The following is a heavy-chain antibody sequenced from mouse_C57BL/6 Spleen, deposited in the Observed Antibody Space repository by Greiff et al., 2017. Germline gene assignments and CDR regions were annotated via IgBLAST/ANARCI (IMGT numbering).Heavy chain of an antibody. J-gene: IGHJ3*01. V-gene: IGHV1-69*01. Sequence: VQLQQPGAELVMPGASVKLSCKASGYTFTSYWMHWVKQRPGQGLEWIGEIDPADSCTNYNLKFKGKSTLTVDKSSSTAYMQLSILTSEDAAVXYCARAVTKAWFAYWGQGTLVTVSA. CDR1: GYTFTSYW. CDR2: IDPADSCT. D-gene: IGHD2-1*01. CDR3: ARAVTKAWFAY.